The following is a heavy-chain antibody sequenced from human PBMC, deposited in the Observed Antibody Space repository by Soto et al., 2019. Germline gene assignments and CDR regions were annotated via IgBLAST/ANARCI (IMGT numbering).Heavy chain of an antibody. J-gene: IGHJ4*02. CDR1: GFTVGDCA. Sequence: GGSLRLSCTASGFTVGDCAMSWFRQAPGKGLEWVGFIRSKAYDGTTEYAASVKGRFIISRDDSKNIAYLQMNSLKTEDTAVYYCTRSLRTGYFMKFDYWGLGTLVTVSS. D-gene: IGHD3-9*01. V-gene: IGHV3-49*03. CDR2: IRSKAYDGTT. CDR3: TRSLRTGYFMKFDY.